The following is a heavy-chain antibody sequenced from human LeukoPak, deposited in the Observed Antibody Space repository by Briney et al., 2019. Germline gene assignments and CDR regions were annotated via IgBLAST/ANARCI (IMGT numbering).Heavy chain of an antibody. J-gene: IGHJ4*02. CDR2: INYSGNT. CDR3: AREGRQDYVYFDY. CDR1: GGSISNYY. V-gene: IGHV4-59*01. Sequence: PSETLSLTCTVSGGSISNYYWSWTRQPPGKGLEWIGYINYSGNTNYNPSLKSRVTISVDSSKNQFSLRLTSVTAADTAVYFCAREGRQDYVYFDYWGQGALVTVSS. D-gene: IGHD4-17*01.